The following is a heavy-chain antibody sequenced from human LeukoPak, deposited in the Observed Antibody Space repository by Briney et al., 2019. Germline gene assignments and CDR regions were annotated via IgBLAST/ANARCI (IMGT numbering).Heavy chain of an antibody. D-gene: IGHD7-27*01. CDR3: ARGGRLGPDY. CDR1: GASMRTHY. V-gene: IGHV4-59*11. Sequence: ETLSLPCTLSGASMRTHYWSWIRQPPAGGLEGIGYFSYSGSTNYNPSLRSRVTLSVDTSTNQFSLKLNSMTAADTAVYSCARGGRLGPDYWGQGTLVTVSS. CDR2: FSYSGST. J-gene: IGHJ4*02.